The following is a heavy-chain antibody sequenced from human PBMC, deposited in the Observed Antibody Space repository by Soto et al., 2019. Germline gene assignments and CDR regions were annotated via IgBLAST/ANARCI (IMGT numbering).Heavy chain of an antibody. D-gene: IGHD5-12*01. Sequence: QVQLVESGGGVVQPGRSLRLSCAASGFTFSTYGMNWVRQAPGKGLEWVALVWYDGRNKDYADSVKGRFTSARDNSKNTLYLQMNSLRDEDTAVYYCVRAAGYSGNDYVYFYGMDVWGHGTTFTVSS. CDR1: GFTFSTYG. CDR2: VWYDGRNK. V-gene: IGHV3-33*01. J-gene: IGHJ6*02. CDR3: VRAAGYSGNDYVYFYGMDV.